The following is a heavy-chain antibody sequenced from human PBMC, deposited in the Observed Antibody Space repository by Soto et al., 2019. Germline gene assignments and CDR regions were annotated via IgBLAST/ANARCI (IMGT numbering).Heavy chain of an antibody. CDR2: IIPSFNTA. D-gene: IGHD6-13*01. J-gene: IGHJ4*02. CDR3: ARGQGQELVQGLDY. CDR1: GGRFTHYS. V-gene: IGHV1-69*01. Sequence: QVQLVQSRAEVKEPGSSVKVSCKASGGRFTHYSFSWVRQAPGQGLVWMGGIIPSFNTANYAQEFEDRVTITADESTSTAYMELSGLRSDDTAVYFCARGQGQELVQGLDYWGQGTLVTVSS.